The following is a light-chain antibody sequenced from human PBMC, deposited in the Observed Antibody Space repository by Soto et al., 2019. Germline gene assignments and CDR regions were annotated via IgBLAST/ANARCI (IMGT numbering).Light chain of an antibody. CDR1: QRGSSTY. V-gene: IGKV3-20*01. CDR3: EQYDSSPYT. CDR2: GAS. J-gene: IGKJ2*01. Sequence: EIVWTQAPGTLSFSPGERATLSCRASQRGSSTYLAWYQHKPGQAPRLLSYGASSRETGIPDTFSGSGSGTDFTLTISRLEPEDFAVYYCEQYDSSPYTFGQGTKLEIK.